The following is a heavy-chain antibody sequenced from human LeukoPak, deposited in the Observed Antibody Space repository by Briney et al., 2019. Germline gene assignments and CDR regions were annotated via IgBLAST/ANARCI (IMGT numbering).Heavy chain of an antibody. CDR2: INHSGST. Sequence: SETLSLTCAVYGGSFSGYYWSWIRQPPGKGLEWIGEINHSGSTNYNPSLKSRVTISVDTSKNQCSLELGAVTAADTAVYYCARGGDYGGNNNCFDPWGQGTLVTVSA. CDR1: GGSFSGYY. J-gene: IGHJ5*02. CDR3: ARGGDYGGNNNCFDP. D-gene: IGHD4-17*01. V-gene: IGHV4-34*01.